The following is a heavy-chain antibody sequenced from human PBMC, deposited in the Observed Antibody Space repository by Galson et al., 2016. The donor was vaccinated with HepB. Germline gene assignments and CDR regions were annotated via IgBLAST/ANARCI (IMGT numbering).Heavy chain of an antibody. CDR1: GFTFSRHW. CDR3: TRDQTIRYYDSSGYYQPDAFDM. J-gene: IGHJ3*02. CDR2: IKQDGSEK. V-gene: IGHV3-7*03. D-gene: IGHD3-22*01. Sequence: SLRLSCAASGFTFSRHWMSWVRQAPGKGLEWVANIKQDGSEKYYVDSVKGRFTLSRDNAKNSVSLQMNSLRAEDTAVYYCTRDQTIRYYDSSGYYQPDAFDMWGQGTMVTVS.